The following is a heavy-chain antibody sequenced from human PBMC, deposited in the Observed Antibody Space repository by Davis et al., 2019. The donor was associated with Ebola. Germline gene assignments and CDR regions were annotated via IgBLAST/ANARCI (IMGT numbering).Heavy chain of an antibody. J-gene: IGHJ4*02. CDR3: AKVLTGTTEDS. CDR1: GFTFSSYA. V-gene: IGHV3-23*01. Sequence: GSLKISCAASGFTFSSYAMSWVRQAQGKGLEWVSTISGSGGSTYYADSVKGRFTISRDNSKNTLFLQMNSLRAEDTAVYYCAKVLTGTTEDSWGQGTLVTVSS. D-gene: IGHD1-7*01. CDR2: ISGSGGST.